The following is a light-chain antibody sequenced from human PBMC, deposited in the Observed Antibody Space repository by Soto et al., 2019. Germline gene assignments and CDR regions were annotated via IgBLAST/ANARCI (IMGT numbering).Light chain of an antibody. V-gene: IGKV3-20*01. CDR1: QIVLNSN. Sequence: VLTQSAAAVSLSPGERATLFCRASQIVLNSNLAWYQQKPGQAPRLLIYVASSRATGIPARFSGSGSGTDFTLTISRLEPEDFAVYYCRQYGSSPLAFGQGTKVDIK. CDR2: VAS. CDR3: RQYGSSPLA. J-gene: IGKJ1*01.